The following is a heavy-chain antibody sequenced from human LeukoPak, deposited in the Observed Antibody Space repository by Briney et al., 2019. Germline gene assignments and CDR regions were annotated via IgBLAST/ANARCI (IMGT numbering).Heavy chain of an antibody. D-gene: IGHD5-18*01. Sequence: GESLQISSTGSGYSFPSYWIGWVRQMPGKGLEWMGIIYPSDSDTRSTPSFQAQVTISPDKSISTAYLQWSSLKASDTAMYYCARGVKRGYSYGQNYFDYWGQGTLVTVSS. CDR3: ARGVKRGYSYGQNYFDY. CDR2: IYPSDSDT. CDR1: GYSFPSYW. J-gene: IGHJ4*02. V-gene: IGHV5-51*01.